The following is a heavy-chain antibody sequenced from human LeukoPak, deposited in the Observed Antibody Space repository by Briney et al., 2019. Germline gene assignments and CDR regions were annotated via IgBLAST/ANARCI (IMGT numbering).Heavy chain of an antibody. Sequence: PSQTLSLTCTVSGGSISSGSYYWSWIRQAPGKGLEHVGHIFYTGTTVYNPSLKSRLVMSVDTSKNQFSLELTSVTAADTAVYYCARVSVAGPRPPLINAFDVWGRGAVVTVSS. CDR1: GGSISSGSYY. D-gene: IGHD6-19*01. CDR2: IFYTGTT. J-gene: IGHJ3*01. V-gene: IGHV4-61*01. CDR3: ARVSVAGPRPPLINAFDV.